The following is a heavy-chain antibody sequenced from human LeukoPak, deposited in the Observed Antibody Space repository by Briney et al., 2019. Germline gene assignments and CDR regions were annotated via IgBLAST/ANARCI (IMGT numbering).Heavy chain of an antibody. J-gene: IGHJ6*03. CDR1: GGTFSSYA. Sequence: SVKVSCKASGGTFSSYAISWVRQAPGQGLEWMGGIIPIFGTANYAQKFQGRVTITTDESTSTAYMELSSLRSEDTAVYYCARGRGDCSGDCSRGGDYYYYMDVWGKGTTVTVSS. D-gene: IGHD2-21*02. V-gene: IGHV1-69*05. CDR3: ARGRGDCSGDCSRGGDYYYYMDV. CDR2: IIPIFGTA.